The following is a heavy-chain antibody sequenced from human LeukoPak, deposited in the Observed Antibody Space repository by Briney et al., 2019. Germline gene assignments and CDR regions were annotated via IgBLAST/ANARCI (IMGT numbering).Heavy chain of an antibody. CDR2: ISGSGENT. CDR1: GFAFSSYG. Sequence: GGSLRLSCAASGFAFSSYGMTWVRQAPGKGLECVSVISGSGENTYYADSVKGRFTISRDNSKNTLYLQMKSLRAEDTAVYYCTKRPSSGWYSGSYYMDVWGKGTTVTISS. J-gene: IGHJ6*03. V-gene: IGHV3-23*01. CDR3: TKRPSSGWYSGSYYMDV. D-gene: IGHD6-19*01.